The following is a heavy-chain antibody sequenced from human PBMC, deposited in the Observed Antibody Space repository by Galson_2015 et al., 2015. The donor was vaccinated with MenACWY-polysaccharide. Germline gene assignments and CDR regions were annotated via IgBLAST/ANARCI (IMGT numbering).Heavy chain of an antibody. V-gene: IGHV2-5*01. CDR2: IYWNNDD. Sequence: PALVKPTPTLTLTCTFSGFSLSTGGVGVAWLRQPPGKALEWLALIYWNNDDHYSPSPQNRLTITKDTSTSPRVLTMTNMDPVDTATYYCAHSRGGILVPFDYWGQGILVAVAS. D-gene: IGHD3-16*01. CDR3: AHSRGGILVPFDY. CDR1: GFSLSTGGVG. J-gene: IGHJ4*02.